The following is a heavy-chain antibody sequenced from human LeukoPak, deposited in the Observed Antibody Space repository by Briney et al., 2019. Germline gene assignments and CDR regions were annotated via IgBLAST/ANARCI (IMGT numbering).Heavy chain of an antibody. CDR1: GGSISSGGYY. CDR3: AREDSSSWGG. J-gene: IGHJ3*01. D-gene: IGHD6-13*01. Sequence: SETLSLTCTVSGGSISSGGYYWSWIRQPPGKGLEWIGYIYHSGSTYYNPSLKSRVTISVDRSKNQFSLKLSSVTAADTAVYYCAREDSSSWGGWGQGTMVTVSS. CDR2: IYHSGST. V-gene: IGHV4-30-2*01.